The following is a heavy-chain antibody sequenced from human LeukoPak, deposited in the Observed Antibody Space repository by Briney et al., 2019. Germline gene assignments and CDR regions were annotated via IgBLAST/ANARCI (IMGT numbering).Heavy chain of an antibody. CDR2: VNHAGST. V-gene: IGHV4-34*01. D-gene: IGHD3-22*01. CDR1: GGSFTGYY. J-gene: IGHJ5*02. CDR3: ARRSIRGLRYYYDSSGYPNWFDP. Sequence: ASETLSLTCTVYGGSFTGYYWSWIRQSPGKGLEWIGEVNHAGSTNYNPSLKSRVAISLAPSVAPSTNQFSLELTSLTAADTAVYYCARRSIRGLRYYYDSSGYPNWFDPWGQGTLVTVSS.